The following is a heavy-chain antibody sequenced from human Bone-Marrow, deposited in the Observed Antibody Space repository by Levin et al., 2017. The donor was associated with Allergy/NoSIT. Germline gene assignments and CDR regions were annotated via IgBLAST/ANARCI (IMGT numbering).Heavy chain of an antibody. J-gene: IGHJ5*02. D-gene: IGHD2-2*01. CDR1: GFTFSSYS. V-gene: IGHV3-48*04. CDR3: ARDLVIGFSTSCRNWFDP. Sequence: PGGSLRLSCAASGFTFSSYSMNWVRQAPGKGLEWVSYISSSSSTIYYADSVKGRFTISRDNAKNSLYLQMNSLRAEDTAVYYCARDLVIGFSTSCRNWFDPWGQGTLVTVSS. CDR2: ISSSSSTI.